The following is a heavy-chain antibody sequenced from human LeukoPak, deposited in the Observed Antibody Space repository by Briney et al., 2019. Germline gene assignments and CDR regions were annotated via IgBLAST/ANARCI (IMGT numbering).Heavy chain of an antibody. CDR3: ARDIRGYSGYGRPGGYYFDY. CDR2: IYYSGST. J-gene: IGHJ4*02. V-gene: IGHV4-31*03. Sequence: TSETLSLTCTVSGGSISSGGYYWSWIRQHPGKGLEWIGYIYYSGSTYYNPSLKSRVTISVDTSKNQFSLKLSSVTAADTAVYYCARDIRGYSGYGRPGGYYFDYWGQGTLVTVSS. D-gene: IGHD5-12*01. CDR1: GGSISSGGYY.